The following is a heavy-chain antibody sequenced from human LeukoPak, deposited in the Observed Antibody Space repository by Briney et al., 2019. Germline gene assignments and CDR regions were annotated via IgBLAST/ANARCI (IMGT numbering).Heavy chain of an antibody. V-gene: IGHV3-33*06. D-gene: IGHD4-11*01. J-gene: IGHJ4*02. CDR2: IWSDKRNK. Sequence: GGSLRLSCAASGFIFNHHAMHWVRQAPGKGLEWVAVIWSDKRNKFYADSVRGRFTISRDDSRKSVYLQMEKMTAEDTAFYYCAKDAQRGFDYSNSLEYWGQGALVTVAS. CDR3: AKDAQRGFDYSNSLEY. CDR1: GFIFNHHA.